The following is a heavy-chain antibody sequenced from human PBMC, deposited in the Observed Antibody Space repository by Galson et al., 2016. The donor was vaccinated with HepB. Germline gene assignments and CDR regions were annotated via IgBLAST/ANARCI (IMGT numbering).Heavy chain of an antibody. Sequence: SVKVSCKASGDTFNTYTFNWVRQAPGQGLEWMGGIMPIFGAPNYAQEFQGRLTISAVESTSTAYMELSSLRYEDSAIYYCARELPYKWNDVDFYMDVWGKGTTVIVSS. V-gene: IGHV1-69*13. CDR1: GDTFNTYT. CDR2: IMPIFGAP. CDR3: ARELPYKWNDVDFYMDV. D-gene: IGHD1-1*01. J-gene: IGHJ6*03.